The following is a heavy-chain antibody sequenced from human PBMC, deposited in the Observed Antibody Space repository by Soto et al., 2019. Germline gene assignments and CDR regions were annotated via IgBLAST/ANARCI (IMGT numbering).Heavy chain of an antibody. D-gene: IGHD6-13*01. V-gene: IGHV4-61*01. CDR1: GGSVSSGSYY. J-gene: IGHJ4*02. CDR3: ARWGPPYSSSWFDY. CDR2: IYYSGST. Sequence: QVQLQESGPGLVKPSETLSLTCTVSGGSVSSGSYYWSWIRQPPGKGLEWIGYIYYSGSTNYNPSLKSRVTRSVDTSKNQFSLKLSSVTAADTAVYYCARWGPPYSSSWFDYWGQGTLVTVSS.